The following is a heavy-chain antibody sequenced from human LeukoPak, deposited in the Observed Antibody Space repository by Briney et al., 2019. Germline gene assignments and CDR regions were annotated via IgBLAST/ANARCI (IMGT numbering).Heavy chain of an antibody. J-gene: IGHJ4*02. V-gene: IGHV4-59*01. CDR2: IYYSGST. D-gene: IGHD6-6*01. CDR3: ARADSSSSLFDY. Sequence: SETLSLTCTVSGGSISSYYWSWIRQHPGKGLEWIGYIYYSGSTNYNPSLKSRVTISVDTSKNQFSLKLSSVTAADTAVCYCARADSSSSLFDYWGQGTLVTVYS. CDR1: GGSISSYY.